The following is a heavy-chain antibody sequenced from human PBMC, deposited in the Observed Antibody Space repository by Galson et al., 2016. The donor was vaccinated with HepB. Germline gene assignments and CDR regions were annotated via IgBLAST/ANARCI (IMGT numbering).Heavy chain of an antibody. CDR3: AKGRDGRSSQYSDY. D-gene: IGHD5-24*01. CDR1: GFTFSTYA. J-gene: IGHJ4*02. Sequence: SLRLSCAASGFTFSTYAMSWVRQAPGKGLEWVAGISGSGDVTAHGDFARGRFIISRDNSKNTLWLQMGSLRAKDTALYHWAKGRDGRSSQYSDYWGQGTLVTVSS. V-gene: IGHV3-23*01. CDR2: ISGSGDVT.